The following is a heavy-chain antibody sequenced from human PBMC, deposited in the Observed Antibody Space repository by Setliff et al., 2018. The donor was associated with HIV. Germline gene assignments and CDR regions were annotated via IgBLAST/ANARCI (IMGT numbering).Heavy chain of an antibody. CDR3: ARDSTGWGSGNYDY. CDR1: GGSASNSRYY. J-gene: IGHJ4*02. Sequence: NPSETLSLTCTVSGGSASNSRYYWAWIRQPPGKGLEYIGSIHYNEKTYYNPSLKSRVTISVDTSKNQFSLKLSSVTAADTAVYYCARDSTGWGSGNYDYWGQGTLVTVSS. D-gene: IGHD3-10*01. V-gene: IGHV4-39*07. CDR2: IHYNEKT.